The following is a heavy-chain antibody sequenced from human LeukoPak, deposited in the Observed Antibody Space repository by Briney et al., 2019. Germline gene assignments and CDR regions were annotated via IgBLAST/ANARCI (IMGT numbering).Heavy chain of an antibody. CDR2: IIPIFGTA. D-gene: IGHD3-3*01. Sequence: SSVKVSYKASGGTFSSYAISWVRQAPGQGLEWMRGIIPIFGTANYAQKFQGRVTITTDESTSTAYMELSSLRSEDTAVYYCARVPLCDFWSGYPDYWGQGNLVTVSS. CDR1: GGTFSSYA. V-gene: IGHV1-69*05. CDR3: ARVPLCDFWSGYPDY. J-gene: IGHJ4*02.